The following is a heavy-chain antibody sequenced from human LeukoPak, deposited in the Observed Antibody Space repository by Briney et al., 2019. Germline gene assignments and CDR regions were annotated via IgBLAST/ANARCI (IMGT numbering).Heavy chain of an antibody. Sequence: SQTLSLTCAISGDSVSSYTAAWNWIRQSPSRGLEWLGRAYYRSKWYNDYGESVKSRITINPDTSKNQFSLQLNSVTPEDTAVYYCARDGWPAFDYWGQGTLVTVSS. CDR1: GDSVSSYTAA. CDR3: ARDGWPAFDY. D-gene: IGHD2-15*01. CDR2: AYYRSKWYN. J-gene: IGHJ4*02. V-gene: IGHV6-1*01.